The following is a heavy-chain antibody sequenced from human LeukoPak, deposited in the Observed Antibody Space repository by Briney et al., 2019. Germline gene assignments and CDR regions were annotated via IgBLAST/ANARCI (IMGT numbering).Heavy chain of an antibody. CDR2: ISSSGSTI. CDR1: GFTFSSYE. Sequence: GGSLRLSCAASGFTFSSYEMNWVRQAPGKGLEWVSYISSSGSTIYYADSVKGRFTISRDNAKNSLYLQMNSLRAEDTAVYYCARDRYSSSSPNWFDPWGQGTLVTVSS. CDR3: ARDRYSSSSPNWFDP. D-gene: IGHD6-6*01. J-gene: IGHJ5*02. V-gene: IGHV3-48*03.